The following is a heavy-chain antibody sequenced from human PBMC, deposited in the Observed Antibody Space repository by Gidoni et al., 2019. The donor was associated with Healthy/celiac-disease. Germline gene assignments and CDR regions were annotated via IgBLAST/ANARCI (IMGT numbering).Heavy chain of an antibody. CDR3: ARPLTFGGVIGWFDP. Sequence: EVQLVQSGAEVKKPGESLKISCKGSGYSFTSYWIGWVLQMPGKGLEWMGIIYPGYSDTRYSPSCQGQVTISADKSISTAYLQWSSLKASDTAMYYCARPLTFGGVIGWFDPWGQGTLVTVSS. V-gene: IGHV5-51*01. D-gene: IGHD3-16*01. CDR1: GYSFTSYW. J-gene: IGHJ5*02. CDR2: IYPGYSDT.